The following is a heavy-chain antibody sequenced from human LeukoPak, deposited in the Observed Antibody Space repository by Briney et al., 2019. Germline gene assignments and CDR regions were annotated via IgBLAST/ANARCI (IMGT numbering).Heavy chain of an antibody. D-gene: IGHD6-13*01. CDR1: GYIFTNFG. V-gene: IGHV1-18*01. CDR3: ARASTRAAATGYDP. J-gene: IGHJ4*02. CDR2: ISANNGET. Sequence: ASVKVSCRAYGYIFTNFGITWVRQAPGQGLEWVAWISANNGETNFAQNFQGRVTMMTDSSTNTAYMELRGLTYDDTAVYYCARASTRAAATGYDPWGQGSLVTVSS.